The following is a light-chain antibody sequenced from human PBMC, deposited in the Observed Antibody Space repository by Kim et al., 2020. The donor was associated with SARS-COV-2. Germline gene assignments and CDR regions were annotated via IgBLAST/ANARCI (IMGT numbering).Light chain of an antibody. CDR2: TAS. J-gene: IGKJ4*01. CDR3: QQSNTLPLT. Sequence: DIQMTQSPSSLSASVGDRVTITCRASQSISRYINWYQQKPGKAPKLLIYTASSLQSGVPSRFSGSGSGTDFTLTISSLQPADFATYYCQQSNTLPLTFGGGTKLEIK. V-gene: IGKV1-39*01. CDR1: QSISRY.